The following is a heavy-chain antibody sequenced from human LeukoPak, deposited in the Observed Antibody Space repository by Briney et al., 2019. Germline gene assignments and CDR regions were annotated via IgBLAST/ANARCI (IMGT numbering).Heavy chain of an antibody. V-gene: IGHV4-59*01. D-gene: IGHD6-13*01. J-gene: IGHJ4*02. CDR1: DGSISFYH. CDR3: ARAGSGWYGGRLFEF. Sequence: KPSETLSLTCTVSDGSISFYHWSWIRQSPGKELEWIGDISESGSTNYMPSLKSRVTISVDTSNQFSLKLSSVTAADTAVYYCARAGSGWYGGRLFEFWGPGALVAVSS. CDR2: ISESGST.